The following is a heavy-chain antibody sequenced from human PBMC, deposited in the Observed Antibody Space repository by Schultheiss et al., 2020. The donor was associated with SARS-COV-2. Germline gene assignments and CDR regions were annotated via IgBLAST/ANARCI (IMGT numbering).Heavy chain of an antibody. Sequence: GGSLRLSCAASGFTFSSYEMNWVRQAPGKGLEWVSYISSSSSTIYYADSVKGRFTISRDNSKNSLYLQMNSLRTEDTALYYCAKDISPMVQGATGIDYWGQGTLVTVSS. CDR3: AKDISPMVQGATGIDY. CDR2: ISSSSSTI. CDR1: GFTFSSYE. V-gene: IGHV3-48*03. D-gene: IGHD3-10*01. J-gene: IGHJ4*02.